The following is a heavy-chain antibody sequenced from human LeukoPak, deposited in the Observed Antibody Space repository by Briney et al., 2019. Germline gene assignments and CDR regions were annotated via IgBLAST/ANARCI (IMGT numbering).Heavy chain of an antibody. CDR1: GFTFSSYS. D-gene: IGHD3-22*01. J-gene: IGHJ3*02. Sequence: KSGGSLRLSCAASGFTFSSYSMNWVRQAPGKGLEWVSSISSSSSYIYYADSVKGRFTISRDNAKNSLYLQMNSLRAEDTAVYYCARDHVEPVTGDSSGYYFPDAFDIWGQGTMVTVSS. CDR2: ISSSSSYI. V-gene: IGHV3-21*01. CDR3: ARDHVEPVTGDSSGYYFPDAFDI.